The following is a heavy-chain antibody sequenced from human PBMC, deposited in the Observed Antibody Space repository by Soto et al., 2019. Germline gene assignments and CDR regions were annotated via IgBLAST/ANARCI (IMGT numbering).Heavy chain of an antibody. V-gene: IGHV1-69*01. CDR1: GGTFSSYA. CDR3: ARDLTLQTDPRVDYGDYFPPYYYYYGMDV. Sequence: QVQLVQSGAEVKKPGSSVKVSCKASGGTFSSYAISWVRQAPGQGLEWMGGIIPIFGTANYAQKFQGRVTITADESTSTDYMELSSLISEDTAVYYCARDLTLQTDPRVDYGDYFPPYYYYYGMDVWGQGTTVTVSS. J-gene: IGHJ6*02. D-gene: IGHD4-17*01. CDR2: IIPIFGTA.